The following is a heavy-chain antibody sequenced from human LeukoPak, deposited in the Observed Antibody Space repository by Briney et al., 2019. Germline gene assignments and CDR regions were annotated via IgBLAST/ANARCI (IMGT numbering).Heavy chain of an antibody. CDR3: ARDYCSGGSCSSFAPDY. D-gene: IGHD2-15*01. CDR2: ISNTGST. V-gene: IGHV4-61*08. CDR1: VGSIRSGGSY. Sequence: SQTLSLTCTLSVGSIRSGGSYSSSIRQPPGKGIEWIGHISNTGSTKYNPALESRVTISLDTSKNQFSLKLSSVTAADTAVYYCARDYCSGGSCSSFAPDYWGQGTLVTVSS. J-gene: IGHJ4*02.